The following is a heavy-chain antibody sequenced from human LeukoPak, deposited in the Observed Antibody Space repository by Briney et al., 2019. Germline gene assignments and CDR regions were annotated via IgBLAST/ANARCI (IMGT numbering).Heavy chain of an antibody. CDR1: GFTFGTYA. CDR3: ARGEFLGSGASLIDY. V-gene: IGHV3-23*01. J-gene: IGHJ4*02. D-gene: IGHD3-10*01. CDR2: ISGNSAST. Sequence: GGSLRLSCAASGFTFGTYAMFWVRQAPGKGLEWVSSISGNSASTPYADFVTGRFTISRDNSKNTVYLQMNNLRAEDTAVYYCARGEFLGSGASLIDYWGQGTLVTVSS.